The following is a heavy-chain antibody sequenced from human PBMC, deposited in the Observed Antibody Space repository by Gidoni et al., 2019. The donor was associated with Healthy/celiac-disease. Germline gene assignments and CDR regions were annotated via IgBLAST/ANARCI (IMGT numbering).Heavy chain of an antibody. V-gene: IGHV3-23*01. CDR2: ISGSGGST. CDR1: GFTFSSYA. J-gene: IGHJ3*02. Sequence: EVQLLESGGGLVQPGGSLRLSCAASGFTFSSYAMSWVRQAPGKGLEWFSAISGSGGSTYYADSVKGRFTISRDNSKNTLYLQMNSLRAEDTAVYYCTKSTEIVLSPTGAFDIWGQGTMVTVSS. D-gene: IGHD2-8*01. CDR3: TKSTEIVLSPTGAFDI.